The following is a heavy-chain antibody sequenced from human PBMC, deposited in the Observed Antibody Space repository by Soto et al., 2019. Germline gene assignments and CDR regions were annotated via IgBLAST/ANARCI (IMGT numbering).Heavy chain of an antibody. CDR3: ARGISRRTVDAFDI. CDR1: GYTFTSYG. J-gene: IGHJ3*02. CDR2: ISAYNGNT. V-gene: IGHV1-18*01. Sequence: QVQLVQSGAEVKKPGASVKVSCKASGYTFTSYGISWVRQAPGQGLEWRGWISAYNGNTNYAQKLQGRVTXXTXTXXSTAYMELRSLRSDDTAVYYCARGISRRTVDAFDIWGQGTMVTVSS. D-gene: IGHD1-1*01.